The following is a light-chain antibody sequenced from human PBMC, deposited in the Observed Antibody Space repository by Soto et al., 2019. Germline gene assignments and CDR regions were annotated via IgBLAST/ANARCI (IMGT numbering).Light chain of an antibody. CDR2: DAS. Sequence: ESVLTQSPATLSLSPGERATLSCRASQSVSSYLAWYQQKPGQAPRLLIYDASNRATCIPARFSGSGSGTDFTRTISSLEPGDFAVYYCQQRSNWPLGLTFGGGTKVEIK. CDR1: QSVSSY. V-gene: IGKV3-11*01. CDR3: QQRSNWPLGLT. J-gene: IGKJ4*01.